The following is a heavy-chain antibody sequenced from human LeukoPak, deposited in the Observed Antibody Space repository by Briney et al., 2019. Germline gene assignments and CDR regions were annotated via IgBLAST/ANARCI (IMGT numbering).Heavy chain of an antibody. J-gene: IGHJ5*02. V-gene: IGHV1-3*01. Sequence: GASVKVSCKASGYTFTSCAMHWVRQAPGQRLEWMGWINAGNGNTKYSQKFQGRVTITRDTSASTAYMELSSLRSEDTAVYYCARGLAGTRAVYWFDPWGQGTLVTVSS. CDR1: GYTFTSCA. CDR3: ARGLAGTRAVYWFDP. D-gene: IGHD2-15*01. CDR2: INAGNGNT.